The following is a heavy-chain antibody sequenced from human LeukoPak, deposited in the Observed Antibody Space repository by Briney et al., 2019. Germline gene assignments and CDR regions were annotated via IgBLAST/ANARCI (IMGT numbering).Heavy chain of an antibody. CDR1: GFTFSSYA. V-gene: IGHV3-23*03. CDR2: IYSGGCT. CDR3: ARESGSYWNWFDP. J-gene: IGHJ5*02. D-gene: IGHD1-26*01. Sequence: PGGSLRLSCAASGFTFSSYAMSWVRQAPGKGLEWVSVIYSGGCTYYADSVKGRFTISRDNSKNTLYLQMNSLRAEDTAVYYCARESGSYWNWFDPWGQGTLVTVSS.